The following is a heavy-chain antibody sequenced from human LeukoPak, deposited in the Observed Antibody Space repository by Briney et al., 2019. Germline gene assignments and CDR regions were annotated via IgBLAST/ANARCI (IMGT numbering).Heavy chain of an antibody. D-gene: IGHD3-10*01. J-gene: IGHJ4*02. CDR1: GGSFSGYY. CDR2: INHNGST. CDR3: ARGRRRNYCGSGRYPY. Sequence: PSETLSLTCAVYGGSFSGYYWNWVRQPPGKGLEWIGEINHNGSTNYNPSITSRGAISTDTSKNQSSLKLSSVTAADTAVYYCARGRRRNYCGSGRYPYWGQGTLVTVSS. V-gene: IGHV4-34*01.